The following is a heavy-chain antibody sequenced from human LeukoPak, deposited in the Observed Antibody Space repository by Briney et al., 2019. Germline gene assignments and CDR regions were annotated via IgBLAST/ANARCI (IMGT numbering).Heavy chain of an antibody. J-gene: IGHJ6*03. CDR2: IYTSGST. V-gene: IGHV4-4*07. D-gene: IGHD3-22*01. CDR1: GGSISSYY. CDR3: AREQYYDSSGYSPYYYYYMDV. Sequence: PSETLSLTCTVSGGSISSYYWSWIRQPAGKGLEWIGRIYTSGSTNYNPSLKSRVTMSVDTSKNQFSLKLSSVTAADTAAYYCAREQYYDSSGYSPYYYYYMDVWGKGTTVTVSS.